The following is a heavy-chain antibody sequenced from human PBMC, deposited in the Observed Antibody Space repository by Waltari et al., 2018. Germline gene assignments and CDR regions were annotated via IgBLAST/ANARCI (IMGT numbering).Heavy chain of an antibody. CDR3: ARVPSNSGSYLDY. D-gene: IGHD1-26*01. Sequence: EVQLVESGGGLVKPGGSLRLSCAASGFPFSSYSMNWVCQVPGKGLEWVSSISSSSSYIYYADSVKGRFTISRDNAKNSLYLQMNSLRAEDTAVYYCARVPSNSGSYLDYWGQGTLVTVSS. CDR1: GFPFSSYS. CDR2: ISSSSSYI. V-gene: IGHV3-21*01. J-gene: IGHJ4*02.